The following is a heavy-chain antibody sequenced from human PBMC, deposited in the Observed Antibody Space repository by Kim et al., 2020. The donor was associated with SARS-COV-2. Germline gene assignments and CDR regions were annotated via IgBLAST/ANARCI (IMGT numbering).Heavy chain of an antibody. CDR3: ALGVGMDV. CDR2: GSST. J-gene: IGHJ6*02. D-gene: IGHD3-16*01. V-gene: IGHV3-74*01. Sequence: GSSTSYADSVNGLFTICRDNAKNALYLQMNSLRAEDTAVYYCALGVGMDVWGQGTTVTVSS.